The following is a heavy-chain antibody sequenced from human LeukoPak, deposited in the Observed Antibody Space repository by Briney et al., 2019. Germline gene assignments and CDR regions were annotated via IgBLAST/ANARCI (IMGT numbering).Heavy chain of an antibody. Sequence: SQTLSLTCAISGASVSSNGAAWNWIRQSPSKGLEWLGRTYYRSKWYNDYAVSVKSRITINPDTSKNQFSLRLNSVTPEDTAVYYCARDQEGVGAFDIWGQGTMVTVSS. CDR3: ARDQEGVGAFDI. V-gene: IGHV6-1*01. J-gene: IGHJ3*02. CDR2: TYYRSKWYN. CDR1: GASVSSNGAA. D-gene: IGHD1-26*01.